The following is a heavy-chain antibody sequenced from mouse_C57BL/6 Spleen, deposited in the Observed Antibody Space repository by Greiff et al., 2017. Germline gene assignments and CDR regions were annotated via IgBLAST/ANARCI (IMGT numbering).Heavy chain of an antibody. D-gene: IGHD1-1*01. J-gene: IGHJ4*01. CDR2: IWSGGST. CDR1: GFSLTSYG. Sequence: QVQLKESGPGLVQPSQSLSITCTVSGFSLTSYGVHWVRQSPGKGLEWLGVIWSGGSTDYNAAFISRLSISKDNSKSQVFFKMNSLQADDTAIYYCARNRGTRGSSYDYAMDYWGQGTSVTVSS. CDR3: ARNRGTRGSSYDYAMDY. V-gene: IGHV2-2*01.